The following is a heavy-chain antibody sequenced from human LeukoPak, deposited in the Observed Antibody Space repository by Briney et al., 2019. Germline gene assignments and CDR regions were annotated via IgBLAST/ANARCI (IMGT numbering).Heavy chain of an antibody. CDR2: IWYGGSNK. CDR3: AKDSRGSYGTLDY. V-gene: IGHV3-30*02. J-gene: IGHJ4*02. D-gene: IGHD1-26*01. CDR1: GFTFSSYG. Sequence: GGSLRLSCAASGFTFSSYGMHWVRQAPGKGLEWVAVIWYGGSNKYYADSVKGRFTISRDNSKNTLYLQMNSLRAEDTAVYYCAKDSRGSYGTLDYWGQGTLVTVSS.